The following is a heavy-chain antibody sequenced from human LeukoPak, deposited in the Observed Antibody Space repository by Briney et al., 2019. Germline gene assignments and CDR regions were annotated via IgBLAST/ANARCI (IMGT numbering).Heavy chain of an antibody. V-gene: IGHV3-53*01. J-gene: IGHJ4*02. Sequence: PGGSLRLSCAASGFTVSSSNMGWVRQGPGKGLEWVPVLNSGGSAYYADSVKGRFTISRDNSKNALYFQMNSLRAEDTAVYYCARSRYHCTGGCYSRAFDYWGQGSLVTVSS. D-gene: IGHD2-8*02. CDR2: LNSGGSA. CDR1: GFTVSSSN. CDR3: ARSRYHCTGGCYSRAFDY.